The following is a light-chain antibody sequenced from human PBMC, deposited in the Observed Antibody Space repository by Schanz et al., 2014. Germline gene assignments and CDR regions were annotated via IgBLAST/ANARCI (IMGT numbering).Light chain of an antibody. CDR2: GAF. Sequence: EIVMTQSPATLSVSPGERVTLSCRASQSVSSNLAWYQQKPGQAPRLLISGAFTRATAIPDRFSGSGSGTDFTLTISSLEPEDFAIYYCQQRSHWLTFGGGTKVEIK. J-gene: IGKJ4*01. CDR1: QSVSSN. CDR3: QQRSHWLT. V-gene: IGKV3-11*01.